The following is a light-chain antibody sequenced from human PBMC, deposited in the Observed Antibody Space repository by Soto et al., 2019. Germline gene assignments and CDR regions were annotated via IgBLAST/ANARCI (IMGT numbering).Light chain of an antibody. CDR3: QQSDSSPRT. CDR1: KSVSKY. J-gene: IGKJ5*01. Sequence: EIVLTQSPATLSWSLGDRATLYCRASKSVSKYLAWYPKRPGQDPRLLIYDASSRATGIPDRFSGSGSGTDFNLTISRLETEDCAVCEGQQSDSSPRTFCRGTRLEIK. V-gene: IGKV3-20*01. CDR2: DAS.